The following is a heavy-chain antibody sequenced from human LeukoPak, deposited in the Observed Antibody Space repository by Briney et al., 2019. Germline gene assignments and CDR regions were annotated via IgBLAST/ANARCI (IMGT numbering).Heavy chain of an antibody. V-gene: IGHV4-4*02. D-gene: IGHD6-6*01. CDR3: ARDWGVSARPGYMDV. Sequence: SGTLSLTCAVSGGSISSNNWWSWVRQSPVKGLEWIGEIYHSGSTNYSPSLKSRVTISVDKSKNQFSLRLSSVTAADTAVYYCARDWGVSARPGYMDVWGKGTTVTVSS. CDR2: IYHSGST. CDR1: GGSISSNNW. J-gene: IGHJ6*03.